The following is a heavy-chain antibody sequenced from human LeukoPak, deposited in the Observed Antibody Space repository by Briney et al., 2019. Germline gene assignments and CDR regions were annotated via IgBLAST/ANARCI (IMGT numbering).Heavy chain of an antibody. CDR2: ISSSGSTI. J-gene: IGHJ4*02. CDR1: GFTFSSYE. CDR3: ASTLYGRRGDY. Sequence: PGGSLRLSCAASGFTFSSYEMNWVRQAPGKGLEWVSYISSSGSTIYYADSVKGRFTISRDNAKNSLYLQMNSLRAEDTAVYYCASTLYGRRGDYWGQGTLVTASS. V-gene: IGHV3-48*03. D-gene: IGHD2-2*02.